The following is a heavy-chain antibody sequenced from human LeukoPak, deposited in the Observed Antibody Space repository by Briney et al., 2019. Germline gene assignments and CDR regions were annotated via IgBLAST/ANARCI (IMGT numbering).Heavy chain of an antibody. J-gene: IGHJ2*01. CDR1: GFSFSTYW. Sequence: SGGSLRLSCAASGFSFSTYWMHWVRQVPGKGPVWVSRIKSDGSSTSYADTVKGRFTISRDNANNTLYLQMNSLRAEDTAVYYCARGGVNWGFWYFDLRGRGTLVTVSS. V-gene: IGHV3-74*01. CDR2: IKSDGSST. CDR3: ARGGVNWGFWYFDL. D-gene: IGHD7-27*01.